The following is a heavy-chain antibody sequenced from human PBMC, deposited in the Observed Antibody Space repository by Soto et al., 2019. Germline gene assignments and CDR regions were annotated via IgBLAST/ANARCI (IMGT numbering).Heavy chain of an antibody. Sequence: SATLSLTCTVSGGSISSGDYYWSWIRQPPGKGLEWIGYIYYSGSTYYNPSLKSRVTISVDTSKNQFSLKLSSVTAADTAVYYCAREKYYYGSASGFDPWGQGTLVTVSS. J-gene: IGHJ5*02. CDR2: IYYSGST. D-gene: IGHD3-10*01. CDR1: GGSISSGDYY. V-gene: IGHV4-30-4*01. CDR3: AREKYYYGSASGFDP.